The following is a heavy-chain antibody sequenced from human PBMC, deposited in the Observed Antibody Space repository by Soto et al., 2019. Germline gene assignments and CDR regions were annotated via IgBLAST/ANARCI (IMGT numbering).Heavy chain of an antibody. Sequence: SETLSLTCTVSGGSISSYYWSWIRQPPGKGLEWIGYIYYSGSTNYNPSLKSRVTISVDTSKNQFSLKLSSVTAADTAVYYCARLGLAAAGNWFDPWGQGTLVTVSS. CDR1: GGSISSYY. CDR2: IYYSGST. CDR3: ARLGLAAAGNWFDP. J-gene: IGHJ5*02. V-gene: IGHV4-59*08. D-gene: IGHD6-13*01.